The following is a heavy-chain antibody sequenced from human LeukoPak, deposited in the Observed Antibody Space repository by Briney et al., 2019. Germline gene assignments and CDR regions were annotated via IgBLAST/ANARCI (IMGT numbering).Heavy chain of an antibody. J-gene: IGHJ6*03. CDR1: GGSISSSSYY. V-gene: IGHV4-39*07. D-gene: IGHD3-10*01. CDR2: IYYSGST. Sequence: SETLSLTCTVSGGSISSSSYYWGWIRQPPGKGLEWIGSIYYSGSTYYNPSLKSRVTISVDTSKNQFSLKLSSVTAADTAVYYCARDRYYYGSSSMDVWGKGTTVTVSS. CDR3: ARDRYYYGSSSMDV.